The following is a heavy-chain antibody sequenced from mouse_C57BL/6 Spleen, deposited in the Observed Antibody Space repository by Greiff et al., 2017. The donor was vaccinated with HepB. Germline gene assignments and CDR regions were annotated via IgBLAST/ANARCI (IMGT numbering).Heavy chain of an antibody. CDR1: GYTFTSYW. CDR3: ARAGHYFDY. Sequence: QVQLKQPGAELVKPGASVKMSCKASGYTFTSYWITWVKQRPGQGLEWIGDIYPGSGSTNYNEKFKSKATLTVDTSCSTSYMQLSRLTSEDSAVYYCARAGHYFDYWGQGTTLTVSS. J-gene: IGHJ2*01. CDR2: IYPGSGST. D-gene: IGHD3-1*01. V-gene: IGHV1-55*01.